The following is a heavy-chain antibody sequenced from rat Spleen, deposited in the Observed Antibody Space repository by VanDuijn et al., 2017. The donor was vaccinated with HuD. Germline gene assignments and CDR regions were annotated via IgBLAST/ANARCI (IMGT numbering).Heavy chain of an antibody. CDR2: ISPSGGST. CDR1: GFTFSNYG. V-gene: IGHV5-19*01. J-gene: IGHJ2*01. CDR3: ATHGTMAARSGYYFDY. Sequence: EVQLVETGGGLVQPGRSLKLSCAASGFTFSNYGMHWIRQAPTKGLEWVASISPSGGSTYYRDSVKGRFTISRDNAKSTLYLQMDSLRSEDTATYYCATHGTMAARSGYYFDYWGQGVVVTVSS. D-gene: IGHD1-2*01.